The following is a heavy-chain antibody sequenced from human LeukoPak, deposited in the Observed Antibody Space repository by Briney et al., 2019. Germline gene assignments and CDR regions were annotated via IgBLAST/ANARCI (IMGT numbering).Heavy chain of an antibody. D-gene: IGHD5-12*01. V-gene: IGHV1-8*03. Sequence: ASVKVSCKASGYTFTSYDINWVRQATGQGPEWRGWMNPNSGSTGYAQKFQGRVTITRNTSISTAYMELSGLRSEDTAVYYCARGRSTGYPYYFEYWGQGTLVTVSS. CDR2: MNPNSGST. J-gene: IGHJ4*02. CDR3: ARGRSTGYPYYFEY. CDR1: GYTFTSYD.